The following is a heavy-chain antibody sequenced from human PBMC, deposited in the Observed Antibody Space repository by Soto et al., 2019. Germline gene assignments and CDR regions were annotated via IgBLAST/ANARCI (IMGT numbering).Heavy chain of an antibody. CDR1: SASLDSVN. J-gene: IGHJ4*02. CDR2: IYPNGRT. V-gene: IGHV4-59*01. D-gene: IGHD3-16*02. CDR3: ARMRGLGEISPFFDH. Sequence: SETLSLTCAVSSASLDSVNWSWIRQPPGKGLEWIGYIYPNGRTNYNPSLRGRVAISIDKSKNQFSLRLDSVFAADAAVYFCARMRGLGEISPFFDHWGQGTLVTVSS.